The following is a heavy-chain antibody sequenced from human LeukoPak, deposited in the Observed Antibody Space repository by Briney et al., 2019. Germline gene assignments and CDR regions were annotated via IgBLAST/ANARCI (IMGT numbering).Heavy chain of an antibody. Sequence: SETLSLTCAVYGGSFSGYYWSWIRQPPGKGLEWIGSIYYSGSTYYNPSLKSRVTISVDTSKNQFSLKLSSVTAADTAVYYCARVKGAAAGTRPFDYWGQGTLVTVSS. CDR2: IYYSGST. V-gene: IGHV4-34*01. CDR3: ARVKGAAAGTRPFDY. J-gene: IGHJ4*02. D-gene: IGHD6-13*01. CDR1: GGSFSGYY.